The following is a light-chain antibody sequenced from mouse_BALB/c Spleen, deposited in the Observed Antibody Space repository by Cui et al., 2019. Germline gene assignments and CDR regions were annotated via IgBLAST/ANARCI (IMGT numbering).Light chain of an antibody. CDR2: STS. J-gene: IGKJ5*01. Sequence: IVLTQPPAIMSAPPGEQVTLTCSASSSVSSSYLYWYQQKPGSSPKLWIYSTSNLASAVPARFSGSGSGTSYSLTISSMEAEDAASYFCHQWSSYPLTFGAGTKLELK. CDR3: HQWSSYPLT. CDR1: SSVSSSY. V-gene: IGKV4-79*01.